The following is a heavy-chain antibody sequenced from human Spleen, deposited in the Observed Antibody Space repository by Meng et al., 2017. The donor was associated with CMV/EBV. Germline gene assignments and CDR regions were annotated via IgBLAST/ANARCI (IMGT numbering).Heavy chain of an antibody. D-gene: IGHD6-13*01. J-gene: IGHJ4*02. CDR3: ARGGYPLDY. CDR2: INHSGST. Sequence: SQTLSLTCDVSGGSFSAYYWSWIRQTPDKGLEWIGEINHSGSTIYSPSLKSRVTISVDTSTNQFSLRLRSVTAADTAVYYCARGGYPLDYWGQGTLVTVSS. V-gene: IGHV4-34*01. CDR1: GGSFSAYY.